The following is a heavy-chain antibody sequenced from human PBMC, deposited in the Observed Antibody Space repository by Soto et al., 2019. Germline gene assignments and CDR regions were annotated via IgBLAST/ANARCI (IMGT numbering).Heavy chain of an antibody. Sequence: GGSLRLSCAASGFTFSSYAMSWVRQAPGKGLEWVSAISGSGGSTYYADSVKGRFTISRDNSKNTLYLQMNSLRAEDTAVYYCAKDPFVTIFGVVTRPYYFDYWGQGTLVTVSS. D-gene: IGHD3-3*01. V-gene: IGHV3-23*01. CDR1: GFTFSSYA. J-gene: IGHJ4*02. CDR2: ISGSGGST. CDR3: AKDPFVTIFGVVTRPYYFDY.